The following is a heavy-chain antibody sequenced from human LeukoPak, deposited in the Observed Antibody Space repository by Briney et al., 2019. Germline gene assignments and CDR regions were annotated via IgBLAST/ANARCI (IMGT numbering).Heavy chain of an antibody. Sequence: GGALRLSCAASGFTFSSYGMHWVRAAPGGGVWWVSYISSSGSTIYYAASVKGRFTISRDNAKNSLYLQMNSLRAEDTAVYYCASNWPRYYFDYWGQGTLVTVSS. CDR2: ISSSGSTI. V-gene: IGHV3-48*04. CDR1: GFTFSSYG. CDR3: ASNWPRYYFDY. J-gene: IGHJ4*02.